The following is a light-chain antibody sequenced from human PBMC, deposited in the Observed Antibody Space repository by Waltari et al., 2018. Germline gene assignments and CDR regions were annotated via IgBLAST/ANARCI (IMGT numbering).Light chain of an antibody. CDR1: QSISRY. Sequence: IMLTQSPGTLSLSPGERATLSCRASQSISRYLAWYQQNPGQAPRLLIYDASTRATGMPDRFSGSGSGTDFSLTISRLEPEDCAVYYCQKYGSLPATFGQGTKVEIK. CDR3: QKYGSLPAT. V-gene: IGKV3-20*01. J-gene: IGKJ1*01. CDR2: DAS.